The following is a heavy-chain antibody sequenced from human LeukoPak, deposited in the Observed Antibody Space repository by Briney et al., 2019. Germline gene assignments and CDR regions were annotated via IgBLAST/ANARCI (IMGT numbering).Heavy chain of an antibody. V-gene: IGHV4-59*11. CDR1: GDSINSHY. CDR3: ARSPCQLLWLDP. J-gene: IGHJ5*02. D-gene: IGHD2-2*01. CDR2: TYDSGST. Sequence: SETLSLTCTVSGDSINSHYWSWIRQPPGKGLEWIGYTYDSGSTNYNPSLKSRVTISVVTSKNQFSLKLSSVTAADTALYYRARSPCQLLWLDPWGQGTLVTVSS.